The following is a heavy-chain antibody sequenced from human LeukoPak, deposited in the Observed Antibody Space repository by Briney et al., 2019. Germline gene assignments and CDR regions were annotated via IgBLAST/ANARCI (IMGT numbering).Heavy chain of an antibody. D-gene: IGHD6-6*01. V-gene: IGHV1-69*13. J-gene: IGHJ6*02. Sequence: ASVKVSCKASGGTFSSYANSWVRQAPGQGLEWMGGIIPIFGTANYAQKFQGRVTITADESTSTAYMELSSLRSEDTAVYYCARVKIAARPHYYYYYGMDVWGQGTTVTVSS. CDR2: IIPIFGTA. CDR1: GGTFSSYA. CDR3: ARVKIAARPHYYYYYGMDV.